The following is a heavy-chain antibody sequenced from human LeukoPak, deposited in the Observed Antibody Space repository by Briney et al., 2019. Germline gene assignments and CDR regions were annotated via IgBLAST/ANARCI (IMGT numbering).Heavy chain of an antibody. CDR2: ISYDGSNK. D-gene: IGHD6-13*01. Sequence: PGGSLGLSCAASGFTFSSYGMHWVRQAPGKGLEWVAVISYDGSNKYYADSVKGRFTISRDNSKNTLYLQMNSLRAEDTAVYYCAKDQEQQLVSGGSDYWGQGTLVTVSS. CDR1: GFTFSSYG. J-gene: IGHJ4*02. V-gene: IGHV3-30*18. CDR3: AKDQEQQLVSGGSDY.